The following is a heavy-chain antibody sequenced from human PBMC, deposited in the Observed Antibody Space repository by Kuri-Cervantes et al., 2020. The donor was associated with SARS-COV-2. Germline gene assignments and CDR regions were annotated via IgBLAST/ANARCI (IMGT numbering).Heavy chain of an antibody. CDR1: GFTFSSYA. CDR2: ISGSGGST. J-gene: IGHJ6*02. Sequence: GGSLRLSCAASGFTFSSYAMSWVRQAPGKGLEWVSAISGSGGSTYYADSVKGRFTVSGDNSKNTLYLQMNSLRAEDTAVYYCAKEGRVPAARYYYYGMDVWGQGTTVTVSS. V-gene: IGHV3-23*01. CDR3: AKEGRVPAARYYYYGMDV. D-gene: IGHD2-2*01.